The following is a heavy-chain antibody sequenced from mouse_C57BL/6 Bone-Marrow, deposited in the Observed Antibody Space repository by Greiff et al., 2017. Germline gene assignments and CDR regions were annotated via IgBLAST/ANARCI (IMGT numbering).Heavy chain of an antibody. CDR2: IYPRSGNT. CDR1: GYTFTSYG. J-gene: IGHJ3*01. Sequence: VQLQQSGAELARPGASVKLSCKASGYTFTSYGISWVKQRTGQGLEWIGEIYPRSGNTYYHEKFKGKATLTADKSSSTAYMELRSLTSEDSAVYFCAREGPITTVVATDAYWGQGTLVTVSA. V-gene: IGHV1-81*01. D-gene: IGHD1-1*01. CDR3: AREGPITTVVATDAY.